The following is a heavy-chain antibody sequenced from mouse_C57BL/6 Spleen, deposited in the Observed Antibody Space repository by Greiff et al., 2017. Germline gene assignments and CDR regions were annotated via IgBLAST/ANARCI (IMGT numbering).Heavy chain of an antibody. J-gene: IGHJ2*01. V-gene: IGHV1-19*01. CDR3: APITTVVEGFDY. Sequence: EVQLQESGPVLVKPGASVKMSCKASGYTFTDYYMNWVKQSHGKSLEWIGVINPYNGGTSYNQKFKGKATLTVDKSSSTAYMELTRLTSEDSAVYYFAPITTVVEGFDYFGPGTPLTVSS. CDR1: GYTFTDYY. CDR2: INPYNGGT. D-gene: IGHD1-1*01.